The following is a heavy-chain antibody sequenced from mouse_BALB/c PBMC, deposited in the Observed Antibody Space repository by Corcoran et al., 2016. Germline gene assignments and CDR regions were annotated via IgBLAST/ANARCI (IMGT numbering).Heavy chain of an antibody. Sequence: QVQLQQSGPELVKPGASVKISCKASGYSFTSYYIHWVKQRPGQGLEWIGWIFPGSGNTKYNEKFKGKATLTADTSSSIAYMQLSSLTSEDSAVYFCAKTARATYYFDYWGQGTTLTVSS. D-gene: IGHD3-2*01. CDR2: IFPGSGNT. CDR3: AKTARATYYFDY. CDR1: GYSFTSYY. J-gene: IGHJ2*01. V-gene: IGHV1-66*01.